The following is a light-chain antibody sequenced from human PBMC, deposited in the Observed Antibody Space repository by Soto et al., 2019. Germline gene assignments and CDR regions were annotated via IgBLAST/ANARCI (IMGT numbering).Light chain of an antibody. Sequence: DIQMTQSPSSLSASVGDRITITCRASENIARHLNWYQQKPGKAPNLLIYAASNLQNGVPLRFRGGGSGTDLTLTISNLQPEDSAMYYCKQNNSTLSITFGQGTRLEIK. CDR2: AAS. J-gene: IGKJ5*01. CDR3: KQNNSTLSIT. V-gene: IGKV1-39*01. CDR1: ENIARH.